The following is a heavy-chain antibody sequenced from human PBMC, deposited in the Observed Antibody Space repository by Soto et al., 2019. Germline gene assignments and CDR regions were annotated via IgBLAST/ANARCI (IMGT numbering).Heavy chain of an antibody. V-gene: IGHV4-59*01. Sequence: PSETLSLTCTVSGGSISSYYWSWIRQPPGKGLEWIGYIYYSGSTNYNPSLKSRVTISVDTSKNQFSLKLSSVTAADTAVYYCARNKYNWNYSYYYYMAVWGKGTTVTVSS. J-gene: IGHJ6*03. CDR1: GGSISSYY. CDR2: IYYSGST. CDR3: ARNKYNWNYSYYYYMAV. D-gene: IGHD1-7*01.